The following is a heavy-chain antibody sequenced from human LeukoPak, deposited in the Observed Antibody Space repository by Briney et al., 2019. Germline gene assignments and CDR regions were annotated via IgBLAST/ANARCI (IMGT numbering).Heavy chain of an antibody. CDR3: ARVGLYCSSTSCYSFDY. D-gene: IGHD2-2*01. J-gene: IGHJ4*02. CDR2: TNPSGGST. V-gene: IGHV1-46*01. Sequence: ASVKVSCKASGYTFTSYYMHWVRQAPGQGLEWMGITNPSGGSTSYAQKFQGRVTMTRDTSTSTVYMELSSLRSEDTAVYYCARVGLYCSSTSCYSFDYWGQGTLVTVSS. CDR1: GYTFTSYY.